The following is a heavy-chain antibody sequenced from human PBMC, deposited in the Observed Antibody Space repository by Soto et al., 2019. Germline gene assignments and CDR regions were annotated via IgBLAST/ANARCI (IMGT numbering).Heavy chain of an antibody. J-gene: IGHJ3*01. Sequence: GSLRLSSEPSGLSFGNYAMNWVRQAPGKGLEWISSISDPGTSTYYANSVKGRFSMSRDNSKNTLFLQMNRLRADDTDVYFCAKSLVTPSDAFDLWGRGTLVTVS. CDR2: ISDPGTST. V-gene: IGHV3-23*01. CDR1: GLSFGNYA. CDR3: AKSLVTPSDAFDL. D-gene: IGHD2-21*02.